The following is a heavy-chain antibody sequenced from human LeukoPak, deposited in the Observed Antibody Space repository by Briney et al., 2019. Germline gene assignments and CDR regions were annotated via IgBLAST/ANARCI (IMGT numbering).Heavy chain of an antibody. Sequence: GGSLRLSCAASGFTFSNYWMSWVRQAPRKGLEWVAIINEDGSTKYYVDSLKGRFVISRDNAKDSLYLQMSGLRADDTAVYYCARDYWRSIEYWGQGALVTVSS. V-gene: IGHV3-7*03. CDR1: GFTFSNYW. D-gene: IGHD2-2*01. CDR2: INEDGSTK. J-gene: IGHJ4*02. CDR3: ARDYWRSIEY.